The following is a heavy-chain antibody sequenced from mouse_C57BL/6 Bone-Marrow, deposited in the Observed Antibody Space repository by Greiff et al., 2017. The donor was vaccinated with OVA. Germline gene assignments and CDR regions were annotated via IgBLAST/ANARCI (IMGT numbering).Heavy chain of an antibody. D-gene: IGHD2-4*01. V-gene: IGHV5-12*01. Sequence: EVKLMESGGGLVQPGGSLKLSCAASGFTFSDYYMYWVRQTPEKRLEWVAYISNGGGSTYYPDTVKGRFTISRDNAKNTLYLQMSRLKSEDTAMYYCASRSIYYDPYYAMDYWGQGTSVTVSS. CDR2: ISNGGGST. CDR1: GFTFSDYY. J-gene: IGHJ4*01. CDR3: ASRSIYYDPYYAMDY.